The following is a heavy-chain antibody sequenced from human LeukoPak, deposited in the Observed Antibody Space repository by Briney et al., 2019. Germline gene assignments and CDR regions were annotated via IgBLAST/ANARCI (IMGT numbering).Heavy chain of an antibody. D-gene: IGHD6-13*01. J-gene: IGHJ4*02. CDR2: INPNSGGT. Sequence: EASVKVSCKASGYSFTNYDINWVRQAPGQGLEWMGWINPNSGGTNYAQKFQGRVTMTRDTSISTAYMELSRLRSDDTAVYYCAREMLSSSWYVGWGQGTLVTVSS. V-gene: IGHV1-2*02. CDR3: AREMLSSSWYVG. CDR1: GYSFTNYD.